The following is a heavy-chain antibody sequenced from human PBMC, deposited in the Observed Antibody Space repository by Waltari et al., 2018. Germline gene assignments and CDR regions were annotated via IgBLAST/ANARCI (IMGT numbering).Heavy chain of an antibody. CDR1: GFTLSSCG. V-gene: IGHV3-30*02. D-gene: IGHD3-10*01. Sequence: QVQLVESGGGVVQPGGSLRLSCAASGFTLSSCGMHWVRQAPGKGLEWVAFLRYDGTKKYYAGPVKGRFIISRDDSKNTLYLQMNSLRAEDTAVYYCVTNYGSETYYEFDYWGQGTLVTVSS. CDR3: VTNYGSETYYEFDY. CDR2: LRYDGTKK. J-gene: IGHJ4*02.